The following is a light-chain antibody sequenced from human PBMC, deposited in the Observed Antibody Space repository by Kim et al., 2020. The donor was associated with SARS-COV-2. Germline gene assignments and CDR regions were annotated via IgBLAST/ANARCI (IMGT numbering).Light chain of an antibody. CDR2: KDS. J-gene: IGLJ2*01. CDR3: QSADSSGTYVV. V-gene: IGLV3-25*03. Sequence: SYELTQPPSVSVSPGQTARITCSGDALPKQYAYWYQQKPGQAPVLVIYKDSERPSGIPERFSGSSSGTTVTLTISGVQAEDEADYYCQSADSSGTYVVFRGGTQLTVL. CDR1: ALPKQY.